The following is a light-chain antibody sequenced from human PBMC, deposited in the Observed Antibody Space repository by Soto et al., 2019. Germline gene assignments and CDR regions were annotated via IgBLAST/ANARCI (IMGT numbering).Light chain of an antibody. CDR3: SLYTSSSTEV. Sequence: QSVLTQPPSVSGSPGQSVTISSTGTSSDVGSYNRVSWYQQPPGTAPKLMIYEVSNRPSGVPDRFSGSKSGNTASLTISGLQAEDEADYYCSLYTSSSTEVFGTGTKVT. J-gene: IGLJ1*01. V-gene: IGLV2-18*01. CDR2: EVS. CDR1: SSDVGSYNR.